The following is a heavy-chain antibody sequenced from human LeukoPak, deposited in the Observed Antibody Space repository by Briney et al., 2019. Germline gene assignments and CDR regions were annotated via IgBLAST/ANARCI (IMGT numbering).Heavy chain of an antibody. D-gene: IGHD6-13*01. Sequence: SETLSLTCTVSGGSISSSSYYWGWIRQPPGKGLEWIGSIYYSGSTYYNPSLKSRVTISVDTSKNQFSLKLSSVTAADTAVYYCARGRSSSWYPGDYWGQGTLVTVSS. CDR2: IYYSGST. CDR1: GGSISSSSYY. J-gene: IGHJ4*02. CDR3: ARGRSSSWYPGDY. V-gene: IGHV4-39*01.